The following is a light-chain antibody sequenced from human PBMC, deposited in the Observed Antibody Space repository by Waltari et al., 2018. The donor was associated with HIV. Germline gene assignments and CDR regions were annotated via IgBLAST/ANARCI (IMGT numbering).Light chain of an antibody. CDR3: QQYNKWPPWT. CDR1: QSVSNT. Sequence: VMTQSPATLSVSTGERATLSCRAGQSVSNTLAWYQQKPGQAPRLLIYGASTRATGIPARFSGSRSWTEFTLTISTLQSEDSAVYYCQQYNKWPPWTFGQGTKVEIK. CDR2: GAS. V-gene: IGKV3-15*01. J-gene: IGKJ1*01.